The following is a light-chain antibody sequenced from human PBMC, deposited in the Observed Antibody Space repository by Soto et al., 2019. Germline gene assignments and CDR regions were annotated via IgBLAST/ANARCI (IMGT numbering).Light chain of an antibody. CDR1: SSDVGVYDY. CDR3: CSYTSSSTLYV. V-gene: IGLV2-14*01. Sequence: QSALTQPASVSGSPGQSITISCTGPSSDVGVYDYVSWYQQHPGKAPKLMIYDVSNRPSGVSYRFSGSKSGNTASLTISGLQAEDEADYYCCSYTSSSTLYVFGTGTKLTVL. CDR2: DVS. J-gene: IGLJ1*01.